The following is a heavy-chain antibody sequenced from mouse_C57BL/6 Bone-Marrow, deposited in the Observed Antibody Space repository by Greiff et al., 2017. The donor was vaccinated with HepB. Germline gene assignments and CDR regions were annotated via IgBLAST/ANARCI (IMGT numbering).Heavy chain of an antibody. J-gene: IGHJ1*03. V-gene: IGHV1-55*01. CDR3: ARGYYYGSSRYWYFDV. CDR2: IYPGSGST. Sequence: VQLQQSGAELVKPGASVKMSCKASGYTFTSYWITWVKQRPGQGLEWIGDIYPGSGSTNYNEKFKSKATLTVDTSSSTAYMQLSSLTSEDSAVYYCARGYYYGSSRYWYFDVWGTGTTVTVSS. D-gene: IGHD1-1*01. CDR1: GYTFTSYW.